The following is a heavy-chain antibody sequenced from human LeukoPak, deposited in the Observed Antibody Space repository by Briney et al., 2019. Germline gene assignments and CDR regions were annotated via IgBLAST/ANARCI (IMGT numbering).Heavy chain of an antibody. CDR2: INHSGST. CDR1: GGSFSGYY. CDR3: ARAYQLPQGDYYYGMDV. J-gene: IGHJ6*02. D-gene: IGHD2-2*01. V-gene: IGHV4-34*01. Sequence: SETLSLTCAVYGGSFSGYYWSWIRQPPGKGLEWIGEINHSGSTNYNPSLKSRVTISVDTFKNQFSLKLSSVTAADTAVYYCARAYQLPQGDYYYGMDVWGQGTTVTVSS.